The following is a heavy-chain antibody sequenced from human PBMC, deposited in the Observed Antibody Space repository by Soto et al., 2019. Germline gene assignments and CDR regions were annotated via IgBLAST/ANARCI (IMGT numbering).Heavy chain of an antibody. CDR3: ARDGAGAYGLGWFDP. Sequence: QVQLQESGPRLVKPSQTLSLTCTVSGDSISRGGYYWNWLRQHPRKGLEWIGYIYHSGSTIYNPSLKSRVTISVDTSKNRLSLELSNVTAAYTAIYYCARDGAGAYGLGWFDPWGQGILVTVSS. CDR2: IYHSGST. CDR1: GDSISRGGYY. D-gene: IGHD2-21*01. V-gene: IGHV4-31*03. J-gene: IGHJ5*02.